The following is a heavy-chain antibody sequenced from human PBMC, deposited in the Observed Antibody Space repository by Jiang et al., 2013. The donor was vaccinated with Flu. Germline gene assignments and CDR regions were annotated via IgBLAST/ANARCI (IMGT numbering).Heavy chain of an antibody. CDR1: GYTLTELS. CDR3: ATDIQFEVTMVRGVTRYYYYGMDV. Sequence: GAEVKKPGASVKVPCKVSGYTLTELSMHWVRQAPGKGLEWMGGFDPEDGETIYAQKFQGRVTMTEDTSTDTAYMELSSLRSEDTAVYYCATDIQFEVTMVRGVTRYYYYGMDVWGQGTTVTGLL. D-gene: IGHD3-10*01. J-gene: IGHJ6*02. CDR2: FDPEDGET. V-gene: IGHV1-24*01.